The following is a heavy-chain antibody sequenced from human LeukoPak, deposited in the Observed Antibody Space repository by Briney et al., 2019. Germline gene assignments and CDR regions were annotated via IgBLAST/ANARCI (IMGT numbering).Heavy chain of an antibody. CDR1: GGSVSEYY. CDR2: IYYSGST. J-gene: IGHJ4*02. CDR3: ARDSRRGYGSGSL. V-gene: IGHV4-59*02. Sequence: SETLSLTCSVSGGSVSEYYWSWIRQPPGKGLEWIGYIYYSGSTNYNPSLKSRVTISVDTSKSQFSLKLSSVTAADTAVYYCARDSRRGYGSGSLWGQGTLVTVSS. D-gene: IGHD3-10*01.